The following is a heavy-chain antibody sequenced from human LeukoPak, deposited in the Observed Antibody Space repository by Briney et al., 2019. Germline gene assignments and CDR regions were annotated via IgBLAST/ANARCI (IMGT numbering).Heavy chain of an antibody. CDR1: GFTFSSYG. CDR2: ISYDGSNK. V-gene: IGHV3-30*18. D-gene: IGHD2-2*01. J-gene: IGHJ3*02. CDR3: AKIPSYCSSTSCSQGDAFDI. Sequence: SGGSLRLSCAASGFTFSSYGMHWVRQAPGKGLEWVAVISYDGSNKYYADSVKGRFTISRDNSKNTLYLQMNSLRAEDTAVYYCAKIPSYCSSTSCSQGDAFDIWGQGTMVTVSS.